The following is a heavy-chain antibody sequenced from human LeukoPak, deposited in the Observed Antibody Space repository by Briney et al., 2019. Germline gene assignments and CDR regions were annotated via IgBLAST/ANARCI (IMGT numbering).Heavy chain of an antibody. CDR3: ARDRRRIAARPLFDY. Sequence: ASVKVSCKASGYTFTSYGISWVRQAPGQGLEGMGGISAYNGNTNYAQKLQGRVTMTTDTSTSTAYMELRSLRSDDTAVYYCARDRRRIAARPLFDYWGQGTLVTVSS. CDR1: GYTFTSYG. CDR2: ISAYNGNT. D-gene: IGHD6-6*01. J-gene: IGHJ4*02. V-gene: IGHV1-18*01.